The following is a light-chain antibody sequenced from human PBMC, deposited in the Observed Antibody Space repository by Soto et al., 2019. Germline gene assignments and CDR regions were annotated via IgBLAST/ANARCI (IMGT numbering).Light chain of an antibody. J-gene: IGLJ2*01. V-gene: IGLV2-14*03. CDR1: SSDIGAYNY. Sequence: QSALTQPASVSGSPGQSINISCTGTSSDIGAYNYVTWYQQHPGKAPKLLIYDVNYRPSGVSHRFSGSKSGNTASLTISGLQAEDEADYYCNSYTSSRTVVFGGGTKLTVL. CDR3: NSYTSSRTVV. CDR2: DVN.